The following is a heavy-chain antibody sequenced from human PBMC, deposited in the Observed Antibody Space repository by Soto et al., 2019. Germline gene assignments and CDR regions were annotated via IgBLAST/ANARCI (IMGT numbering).Heavy chain of an antibody. CDR3: ARLPPPTYCSGSTCSGY. CDR1: GYSFTNYW. Sequence: GESLKISCKGSGYSFTNYWINWVRQMPGKGLEWMGRIDPDDSYTNYSPSFQGHVTISVDKSISTAYLQWSSLQASDTAIYYCARLPPPTYCSGSTCSGYWGPGTQVTVSS. CDR2: IDPDDSYT. J-gene: IGHJ4*02. D-gene: IGHD2-15*01. V-gene: IGHV5-10-1*01.